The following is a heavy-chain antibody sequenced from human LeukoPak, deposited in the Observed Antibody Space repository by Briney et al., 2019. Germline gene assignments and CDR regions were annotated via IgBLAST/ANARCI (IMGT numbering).Heavy chain of an antibody. Sequence: PSETLSLTCAVSGGSISSSNWWSWVRQPPGKGLEWIGEMYPSGSTNYNPSLKSRVTISVDTSKNQFSLKLSSVTAADTAVYYCARREMATISWNFDYWGQGTLVTVSS. CDR2: MYPSGST. V-gene: IGHV4-4*02. CDR3: ARREMATISWNFDY. D-gene: IGHD5-24*01. CDR1: GGSISSSNW. J-gene: IGHJ4*02.